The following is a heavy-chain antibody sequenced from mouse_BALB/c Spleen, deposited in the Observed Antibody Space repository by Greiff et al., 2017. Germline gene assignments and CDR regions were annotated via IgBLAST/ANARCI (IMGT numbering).Heavy chain of an antibody. CDR3: ARHPYYYAMDY. CDR2: ISSGGSYT. V-gene: IGHV5-9-4*01. Sequence: EVQGVESGGGLVKPGGSLKLSCAASGFTFSSYAMSWVLQSPEKRLEWVAEISSGGSYTYYPDTVTGRFTISRDNAKNTLYLEMSSLRSEDTAMYYCARHPYYYAMDYWGQGTSVTVSS. J-gene: IGHJ4*01. CDR1: GFTFSSYA.